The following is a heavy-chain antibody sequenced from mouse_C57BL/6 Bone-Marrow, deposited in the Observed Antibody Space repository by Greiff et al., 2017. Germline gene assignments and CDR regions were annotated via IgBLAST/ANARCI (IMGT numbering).Heavy chain of an antibody. CDR3: ARGLDRYDCYAMDY. J-gene: IGHJ4*01. CDR1: GFNIKDYY. V-gene: IGHV14-2*01. Sequence: VQLQQSGAELVKPGASVQLSCTASGFNIKDYYMHWVKQRTEQGLEWIGRLDPEDGATKYAPKFQGKATITADTSSNTAYLQLSSLTSEDTAVYYCARGLDRYDCYAMDYWGQGNSVTVSS. D-gene: IGHD2-12*01. CDR2: LDPEDGAT.